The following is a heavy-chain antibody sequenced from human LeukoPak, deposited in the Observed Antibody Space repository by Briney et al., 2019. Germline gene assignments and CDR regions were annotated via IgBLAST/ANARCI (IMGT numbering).Heavy chain of an antibody. D-gene: IGHD2-2*01. Sequence: PSQTLSLTCTVSGGSISSGSYYWSWIRQPAGKGLEWIGRIYTSGSTSYNPSLKSRVTISVDTSKNQFSLKLSSVTAADTAVYYCAREPFLDSDLVIPAAMSVDVWGKGTTVTVSS. CDR1: GGSISSGSYY. CDR3: AREPFLDSDLVIPAAMSVDV. CDR2: IYTSGST. V-gene: IGHV4-61*02. J-gene: IGHJ6*04.